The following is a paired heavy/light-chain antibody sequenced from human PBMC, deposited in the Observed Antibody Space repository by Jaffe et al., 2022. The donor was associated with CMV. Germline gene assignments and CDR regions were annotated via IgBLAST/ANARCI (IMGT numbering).Light chain of an antibody. J-gene: IGKJ1*01. V-gene: IGKV1-8*01. CDR2: AAS. Sequence: AIRMTQSPSSFSASTGDRVTITCRASQGISSYLAWYQQKPGKAPKLLIYAASTLQSGVPSRFSGSGSGTDFTLTISCLQSEDFATYYCQQYYSYLWTFGQGTKVEIK. CDR3: QQYYSYLWT. CDR1: QGISSY.
Heavy chain of an antibody. V-gene: IGHV3-23*01. CDR1: GFTFSSYA. D-gene: IGHD6-6*01. CDR3: AKGGGEYSSSSKVDDYYYYYGMDV. CDR2: ISGSGGST. Sequence: EVQLLESGGGLVQPGGSLRLSCAASGFTFSSYAMSWVRQAPGKGLEWVSAISGSGGSTYYADSVKGRFTISRDNSKNTLYLQMNSLRAEDTAVYYCAKGGGEYSSSSKVDDYYYYYGMDVWGQGTTVTVSS. J-gene: IGHJ6*02.